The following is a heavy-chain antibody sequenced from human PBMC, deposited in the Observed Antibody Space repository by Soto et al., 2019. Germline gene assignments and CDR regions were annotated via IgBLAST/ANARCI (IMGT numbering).Heavy chain of an antibody. CDR3: DRARGYRYGDDY. D-gene: IGHD5-18*01. Sequence: LSETLSLTCTVSGGSISSGGYYWSWIRQHPGKGLEWIGYIYYSGSTYYNPSLKSRVTISVDTSKNQFSLKLSSGTAADTAVYYCDRARGYRYGDDYWGQGTLVTVSS. CDR2: IYYSGST. V-gene: IGHV4-31*03. J-gene: IGHJ4*02. CDR1: GGSISSGGYY.